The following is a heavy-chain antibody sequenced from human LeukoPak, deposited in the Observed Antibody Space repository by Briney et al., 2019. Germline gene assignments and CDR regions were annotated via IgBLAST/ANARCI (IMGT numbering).Heavy chain of an antibody. J-gene: IGHJ4*02. V-gene: IGHV3-49*03. CDR2: ISSKAYGGTP. Sequence: GGSLRLSCTASGFTFGDYAMHWFRQAPGKGLEWVGFISSKAYGGTPEYAASVKGRSTISRDDSKSIAYLQMNSLKTEDTAVYYCTRGRSGTVTSAWGQGTLVTVSS. CDR1: GFTFGDYA. CDR3: TRGRSGTVTSA. D-gene: IGHD4-17*01.